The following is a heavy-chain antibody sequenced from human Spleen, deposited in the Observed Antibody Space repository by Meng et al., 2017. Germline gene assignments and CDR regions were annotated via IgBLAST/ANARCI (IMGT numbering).Heavy chain of an antibody. D-gene: IGHD1-26*01. CDR3: AKDIYSITWYYFDH. Sequence: GESLKISCAASGFTFSSYAMSWVRQAPGKGLEWVSVISGSGGSTYYADSVKGRFTISRDNSKNTLFLQMNSLRAEDTAFYYCAKDIYSITWYYFDHWGQGTLVTVSS. V-gene: IGHV3-23*01. J-gene: IGHJ4*02. CDR1: GFTFSSYA. CDR2: ISGSGGST.